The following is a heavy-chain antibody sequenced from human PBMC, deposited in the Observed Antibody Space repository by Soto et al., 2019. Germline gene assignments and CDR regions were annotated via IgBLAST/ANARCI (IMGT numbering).Heavy chain of an antibody. V-gene: IGHV4-39*07. J-gene: IGHJ5*02. Sequence: SETLSLTCTVSGGSISSSSYYWGWIRQPPGKGLEWIGSIYYSGSTYYNPSLKSRVTISVDTSKNQFSLKLSSVTAADTAVYYCARDLAGEGYCSSTSCSSRFDPWGQGTLVTVSS. CDR2: IYYSGST. D-gene: IGHD2-2*01. CDR1: GGSISSSSYY. CDR3: ARDLAGEGYCSSTSCSSRFDP.